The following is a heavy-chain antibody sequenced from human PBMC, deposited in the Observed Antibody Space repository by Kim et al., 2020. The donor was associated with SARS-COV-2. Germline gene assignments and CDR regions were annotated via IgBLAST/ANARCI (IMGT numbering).Heavy chain of an antibody. J-gene: IGHJ4*02. CDR3: ARVCDRETNPFDY. Sequence: YAVSGKSRITINPDTSKNQFSLQLNSVTPEDTAVYYCARVCDRETNPFDYWGQGTLVTVSS. V-gene: IGHV6-1*01. D-gene: IGHD2-2*01.